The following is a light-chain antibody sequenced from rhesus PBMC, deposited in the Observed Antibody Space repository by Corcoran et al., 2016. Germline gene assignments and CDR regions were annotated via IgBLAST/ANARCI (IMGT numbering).Light chain of an antibody. V-gene: IGKV1-19*01. Sequence: DIQMTQSPSSLSAPVGDKVTITGHASWGISSWFAWYQQKPGQAHQPQIYASSSLQSGVPSRLSGSGAGTDYTLTNNSLQTYSFATYACQQSDDLPLTFGGGPKVAIK. CDR1: WGISSW. CDR2: ASS. J-gene: IGKJ4*01. CDR3: QQSDDLPLT.